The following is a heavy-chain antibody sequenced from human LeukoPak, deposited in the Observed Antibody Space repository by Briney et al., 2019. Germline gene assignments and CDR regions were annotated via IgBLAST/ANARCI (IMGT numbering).Heavy chain of an antibody. CDR2: IDKKDKGYATAT. Sequence: GGSLRLSCAASGFIFNGSAIHWVRQSSGKGLEWVGQIDKKDKGYATATAYAASVKGRFTISRDDSINKAYLQMKSLKTEDTALYYVSRDSGTYNWFDPWGQGTLVTVSS. CDR1: GFIFNGSA. J-gene: IGHJ5*02. CDR3: SRDSGTYNWFDP. V-gene: IGHV3-73*01. D-gene: IGHD1-26*01.